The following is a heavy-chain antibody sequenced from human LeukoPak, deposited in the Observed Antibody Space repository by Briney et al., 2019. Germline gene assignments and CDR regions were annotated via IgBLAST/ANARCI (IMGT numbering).Heavy chain of an antibody. J-gene: IGHJ4*02. Sequence: SETLSLTCTVSGGSISSSSYYWGWIRQPPGKGPEWIGYIYHSGSTYYNPSLKSRVTISVDRSKNQFSLKLSSVTAADTAVYYCARGMWELPLDYWGQGTLVTVSS. CDR1: GGSISSSSYY. V-gene: IGHV4-39*07. D-gene: IGHD1-26*01. CDR2: IYHSGST. CDR3: ARGMWELPLDY.